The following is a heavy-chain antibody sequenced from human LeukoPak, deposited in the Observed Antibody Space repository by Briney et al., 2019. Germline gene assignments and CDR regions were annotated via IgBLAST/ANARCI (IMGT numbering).Heavy chain of an antibody. J-gene: IGHJ3*02. CDR2: INPNSGGT. CDR1: GYTFTGYY. CDR3: AREERYCSGGSCHPLYAFDI. Sequence: ASVKVSCKASGYTFTGYYMHLVRQAPGQGLEWMGRINPNSGGTNYAQKFQGRVTMTRDTSISTAYMELSRLRSDDTAVYYCAREERYCSGGSCHPLYAFDIWGQGTMVTVSS. V-gene: IGHV1-2*06. D-gene: IGHD2-15*01.